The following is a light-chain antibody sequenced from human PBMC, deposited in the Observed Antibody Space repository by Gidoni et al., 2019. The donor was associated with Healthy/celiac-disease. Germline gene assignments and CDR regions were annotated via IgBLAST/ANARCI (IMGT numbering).Light chain of an antibody. J-gene: IGKJ1*01. CDR1: QSVSSSY. CDR2: GAS. V-gene: IGKV3-20*01. CDR3: QQYGSSSWT. Sequence: ELVLTQSPGTLSLSPGERATLSCRASQSVSSSYLAWYQQKPGQAPRLLIYGASSRATGIPDRFSGSGSGTDFTLTSSRLEPEDFAVYYCQQYGSSSWTFGQXTKVEIK.